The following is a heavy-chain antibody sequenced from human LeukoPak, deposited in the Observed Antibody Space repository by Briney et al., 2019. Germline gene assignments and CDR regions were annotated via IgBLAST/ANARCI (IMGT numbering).Heavy chain of an antibody. CDR2: IYYSGST. Sequence: SETLSLTCTVSGGSISSGGYYWSWIRQPPGKGLEWIGYIYYSGSTNYNPSLKSRVTISVDTSKNQFSLKLSSVTAADTAVYYCAKGQLEAAFDIWGQGTMVTVSS. CDR1: GGSISSGGYY. V-gene: IGHV4-61*08. CDR3: AKGQLEAAFDI. D-gene: IGHD6-13*01. J-gene: IGHJ3*02.